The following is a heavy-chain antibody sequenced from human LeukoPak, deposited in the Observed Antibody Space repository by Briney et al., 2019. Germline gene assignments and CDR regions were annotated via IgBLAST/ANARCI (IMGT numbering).Heavy chain of an antibody. D-gene: IGHD2-15*01. J-gene: IGHJ4*02. V-gene: IGHV4-61*05. CDR2: IYYSGST. CDR1: GGSISSSSYY. Sequence: SETLSLTCTVSGGSISSSSYYWSWIRQPPEKGLEWIGYIYYSGSTNYNPSLKSRVTISVDTSKNQFSLKLSSVTAADTAVYYCARWKGGSSGRSVLGYFDYWGQGTLVTVSS. CDR3: ARWKGGSSGRSVLGYFDY.